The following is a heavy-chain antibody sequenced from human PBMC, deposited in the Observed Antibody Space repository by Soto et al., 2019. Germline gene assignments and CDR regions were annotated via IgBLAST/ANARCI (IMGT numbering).Heavy chain of an antibody. V-gene: IGHV3-23*01. J-gene: IGHJ6*03. CDR2: ISGSGGST. Sequence: EVQLLESGGGLVQPGGSLRLSCAASGFTFSSYAMSWVRQAPGQGLEWVSAISGSGGSTYYADSVKGRFTISRDNSKNTLYLQMNSLRAEDTAVYYCAKAWGGYSYGYTNYYYYYMDVWGKGTTVTVSS. D-gene: IGHD5-18*01. CDR3: AKAWGGYSYGYTNYYYYYMDV. CDR1: GFTFSSYA.